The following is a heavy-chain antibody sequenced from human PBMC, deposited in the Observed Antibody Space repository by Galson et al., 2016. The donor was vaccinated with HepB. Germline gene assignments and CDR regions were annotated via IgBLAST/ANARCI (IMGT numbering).Heavy chain of an antibody. J-gene: IGHJ5*02. CDR3: AGVQGPKGNWFDP. CDR2: IYYTGST. Sequence: SETLSLTCTVSGVSISSSYWSWIRQPPGKGLEWIGYIYYTGSTYYNPSLKSRVTISIDTSKNQFSLQLTSVFAADTAGYYCAGVQGPKGNWFDPRCQGTLVIVSS. V-gene: IGHV4-59*01. CDR1: GVSISSSY.